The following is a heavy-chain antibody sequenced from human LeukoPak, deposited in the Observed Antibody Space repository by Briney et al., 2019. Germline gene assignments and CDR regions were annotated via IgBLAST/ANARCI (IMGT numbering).Heavy chain of an antibody. J-gene: IGHJ6*02. CDR3: ARDRVAADGNRGRDYYGMDV. CDR2: ISSSSSTI. CDR1: GFTFSSYS. Sequence: PGGSLRLSCAASGFTFSSYSMNWVRQAPGKGLEWVSYISSSSSTIYYAGSVKGRFTISRDNAKNSLYLQMNSLRDEDTAVYYCARDRVAADGNRGRDYYGMDVWGQGTTVTVSS. D-gene: IGHD6-13*01. V-gene: IGHV3-48*02.